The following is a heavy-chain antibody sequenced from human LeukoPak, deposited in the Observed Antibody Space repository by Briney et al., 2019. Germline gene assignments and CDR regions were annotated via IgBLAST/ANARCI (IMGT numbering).Heavy chain of an antibody. J-gene: IGHJ5*02. D-gene: IGHD3-22*01. CDR1: GYSSTNYG. V-gene: IGHV1-18*01. CDR2: IHIYRGNT. CDR3: ARDYDSSGYYYSNDWFDP. Sequence: ASVKVSCKASGYSSTNYGISWVRQAPGQGLEWMGWIHIYRGNTNYAQKLQGRVTMTTDTSTSTAYMELRSLRSDDTAVYYCARDYDSSGYYYSNDWFDPWGRGTLVTVSS.